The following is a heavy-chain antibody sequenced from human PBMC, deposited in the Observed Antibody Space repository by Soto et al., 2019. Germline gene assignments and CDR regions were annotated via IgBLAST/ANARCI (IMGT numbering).Heavy chain of an antibody. CDR3: ARDLGNYYDSSGGGGMDV. Sequence: SETLSLTCAVYGGSFSGYYWSWIRQPPGKGLEWIGEINHSGSTNYNPSLKSRVTISVDTSKNQFSLKLSSVTAADTAVYYCARDLGNYYDSSGGGGMDVWGQGTTVTVSS. V-gene: IGHV4-34*01. J-gene: IGHJ6*02. CDR1: GGSFSGYY. D-gene: IGHD3-22*01. CDR2: INHSGST.